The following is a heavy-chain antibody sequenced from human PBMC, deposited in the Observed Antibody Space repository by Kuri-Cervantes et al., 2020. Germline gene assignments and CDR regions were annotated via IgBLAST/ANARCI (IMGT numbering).Heavy chain of an antibody. CDR1: GFTFSSYS. D-gene: IGHD6-6*01. J-gene: IGHJ4*02. Sequence: GESLKISCAASGFTFSSYSMNWVRQAPGKGLEWVSYISSSSSTIYYADSVKGRFTISRDNSQNTLYLQMNSLRVEDTAIYYCASLMSSSYFDYWGQGILVTVSS. CDR2: ISSSSSTI. V-gene: IGHV3-48*01. CDR3: ASLMSSSYFDY.